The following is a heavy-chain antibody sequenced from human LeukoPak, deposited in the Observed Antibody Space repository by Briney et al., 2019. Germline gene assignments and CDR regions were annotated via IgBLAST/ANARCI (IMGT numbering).Heavy chain of an antibody. D-gene: IGHD5-12*01. Sequence: SETLSLTCTVPGGSISSGGYYWSWIRQHPGKGLEWIGYIYYSGSTYYNPSLKSRVTISVDTSKNQFSLKLSSVTAADTAVYYCATCTITLRGFDPWGQGTLVTVSS. CDR3: ATCTITLRGFDP. CDR2: IYYSGST. V-gene: IGHV4-31*03. CDR1: GGSISSGGYY. J-gene: IGHJ5*02.